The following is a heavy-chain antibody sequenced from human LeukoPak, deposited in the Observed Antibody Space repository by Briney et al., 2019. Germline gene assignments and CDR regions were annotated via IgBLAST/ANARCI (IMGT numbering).Heavy chain of an antibody. V-gene: IGHV3-53*01. J-gene: IGHJ4*02. CDR1: GFTVSSNY. Sequence: GGSLRLSCAASGFTVSSNYMSWVRQAPGQGLEWVSIIYSGGTTYYADSVKGRFTISRDNSKNTLYLQMNSLRAEDTAVYYCARVLWNGDYPRFDDWGQGTLVTVSA. CDR2: IYSGGTT. CDR3: ARVLWNGDYPRFDD. D-gene: IGHD4-17*01.